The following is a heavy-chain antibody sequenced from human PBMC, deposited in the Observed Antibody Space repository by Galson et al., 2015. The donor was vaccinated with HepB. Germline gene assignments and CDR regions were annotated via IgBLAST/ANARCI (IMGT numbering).Heavy chain of an antibody. V-gene: IGHV5-51*01. CDR3: ARPLGDRDYYYGMDV. CDR2: IYPGDSDT. Sequence: QSGAEVKKPGESLKISCMASGYTFTKFWIGWVRQMPGKGLEWMGIIYPGDSDTTYSPSIQGRVTISVDKSLGIVYLHWSNLQASDSGTYYCARPLGDRDYYYGMDVWGQGTAVTVSS. CDR1: GYTFTKFW. D-gene: IGHD2-21*02. J-gene: IGHJ6*02.